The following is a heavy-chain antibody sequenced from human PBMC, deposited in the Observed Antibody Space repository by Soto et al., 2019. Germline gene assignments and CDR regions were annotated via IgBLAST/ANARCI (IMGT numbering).Heavy chain of an antibody. CDR1: GYTLTELS. V-gene: IGHV1-24*01. J-gene: IGHJ5*02. Sequence: ASVKVSCKVSGYTLTELSMHWVRQAPGKGLEWMGGFDPEDGGTIYAQKFQGRVTMTEDTSTDTAYMELSSLRSEDTAVYYCATHALNDPPLIKSWFDPWGQGTLVTVSS. CDR2: FDPEDGGT. CDR3: ATHALNDPPLIKSWFDP. D-gene: IGHD1-1*01.